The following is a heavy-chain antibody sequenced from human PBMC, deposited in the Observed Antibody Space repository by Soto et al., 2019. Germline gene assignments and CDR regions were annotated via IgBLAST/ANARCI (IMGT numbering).Heavy chain of an antibody. CDR3: ARREVSYDILNADHKTSWNY. J-gene: IGHJ4*02. V-gene: IGHV4-39*01. CDR2: AFNSGTT. D-gene: IGHD3-9*01. CDR1: GASISSNNYY. Sequence: QLQLQEAGPGLVKPSETLSLTCAVSGASISSNNYYWGWIRQPPGKGLEWIGSAFNSGTTYYNPSLKSRVSISVDTSKNQFSLKLTSVTAADTAVYYCARREVSYDILNADHKTSWNYWGQGTLVTVSS.